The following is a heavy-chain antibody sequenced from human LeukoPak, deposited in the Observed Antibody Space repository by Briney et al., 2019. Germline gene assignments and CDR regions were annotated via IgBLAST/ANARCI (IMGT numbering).Heavy chain of an antibody. V-gene: IGHV4-39*01. Sequence: SETLSLTCTVSGGSISSSSYYWGWIRQPPGKGLEWIGSIYYSGSTYYNPSLKSRVTISVDTSKNQFSLKLSSVTAADTAVYYCASNRKDYGDYVLPDYWGQGTLVTVSS. CDR1: GGSISSSSYY. CDR3: ASNRKDYGDYVLPDY. CDR2: IYYSGST. D-gene: IGHD4-17*01. J-gene: IGHJ4*02.